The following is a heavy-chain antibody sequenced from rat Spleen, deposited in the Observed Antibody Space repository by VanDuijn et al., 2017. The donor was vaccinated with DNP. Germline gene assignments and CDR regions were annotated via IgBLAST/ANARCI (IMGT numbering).Heavy chain of an antibody. J-gene: IGHJ3*01. CDR3: ASLVLPNWFAH. CDR1: GFNFSNYY. D-gene: IGHD1-1*01. CDR2: ISTGGGNT. V-gene: IGHV5S11*01. Sequence: EVQLVESGGGLVQPGRSMKLSCAVSGFNFSNYYMAWVRQAPTKGLEWVASISTGGGNTYYRDSLKGRFTISRDNAKSTLYLQMDSLRPEETATYYCASLVLPNWFAHWGQGTLVTVSS.